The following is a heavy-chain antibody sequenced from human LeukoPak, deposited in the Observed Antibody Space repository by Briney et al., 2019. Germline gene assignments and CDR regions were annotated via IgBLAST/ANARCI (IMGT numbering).Heavy chain of an antibody. Sequence: GASVKVSCKASGYTFTDYYLHWVRQAPGQGLEWMGWINPNSGGTNYAQKFQGRVTMTRDTSISTAYMELSSLKSDDTAMYYCAKAGSIPAASNPNDYWGQGTLVTVSS. V-gene: IGHV1-2*02. D-gene: IGHD6-13*01. CDR1: GYTFTDYY. CDR2: INPNSGGT. CDR3: AKAGSIPAASNPNDY. J-gene: IGHJ4*02.